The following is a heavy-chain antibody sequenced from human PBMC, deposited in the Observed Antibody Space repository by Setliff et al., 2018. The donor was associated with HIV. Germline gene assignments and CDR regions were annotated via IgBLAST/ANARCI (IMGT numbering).Heavy chain of an antibody. V-gene: IGHV1-8*02. CDR1: GYTFSSYD. J-gene: IGHJ4*02. D-gene: IGHD6-19*01. CDR3: ARGRYSSGLTDY. Sequence: ASVKVSCKASGYTFSSYDINWVRQASGQGLEWMGWMNPKSGNTGYAQKFQGRVAMTRNTSISTAYMELRSLKSGGTAVYYCARGRYSSGLTDYWGQGTLVTVSS. CDR2: MNPKSGNT.